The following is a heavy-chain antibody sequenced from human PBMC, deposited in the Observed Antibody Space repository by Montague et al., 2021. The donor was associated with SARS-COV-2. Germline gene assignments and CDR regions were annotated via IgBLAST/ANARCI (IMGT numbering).Heavy chain of an antibody. V-gene: IGHV3-23*01. D-gene: IGHD3-10*01. CDR2: ISGSGSLT. CDR1: GFVFNTSG. Sequence: SRSLSCSASGFVFNTSGISWVRQAPGKGLEWVSFISGSGSLTYDAGSVKGRFTVSRDESKNTVFLQMNSLRAEDTALYYCAKGKGTSPTPRGAFDVWGQGTMVVVSS. CDR3: AKGKGTSPTPRGAFDV. J-gene: IGHJ3*01.